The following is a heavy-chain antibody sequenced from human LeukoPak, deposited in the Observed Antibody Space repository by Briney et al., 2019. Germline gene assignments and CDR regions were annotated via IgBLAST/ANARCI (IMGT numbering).Heavy chain of an antibody. CDR1: GGSISSSSYY. Sequence: SETLSLTCTVSGGSISSSSYYWGWIRQPPGKGLEWIVSIYYSGSTYYNPSIKSRVTISVDTSKNQFSLKLSSVTAADTAVYYCANMGYSYAPGLFDPWGQGTLVTVSS. CDR3: ANMGYSYAPGLFDP. V-gene: IGHV4-39*07. CDR2: IYYSGST. D-gene: IGHD5-18*01. J-gene: IGHJ5*02.